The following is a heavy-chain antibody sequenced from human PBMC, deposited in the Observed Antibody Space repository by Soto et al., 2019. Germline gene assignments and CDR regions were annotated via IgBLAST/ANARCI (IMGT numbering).Heavy chain of an antibody. CDR2: IYPGDSDT. Sequence: GGFLKISSKGSGYNFNSYWSGWVRQMPGKGLEWILIIYPGDSDTRYSPSFQGQVTISADKSISTAYLQWSSLKASDTAMYYCASPLSGYDAFGIWGQGTMVTVSS. CDR3: ASPLSGYDAFGI. V-gene: IGHV5-51*01. J-gene: IGHJ3*02. CDR1: GYNFNSYW. D-gene: IGHD3-22*01.